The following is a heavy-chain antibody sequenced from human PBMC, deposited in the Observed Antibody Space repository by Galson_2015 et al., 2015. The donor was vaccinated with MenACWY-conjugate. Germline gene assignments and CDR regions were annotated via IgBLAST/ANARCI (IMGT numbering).Heavy chain of an antibody. Sequence: SLRLSCATSGLTFSNVGMSWVRQAPGKGLEWVARIKCRTDGGTTDYATTMKGRFTILRDDSTNTLYLQMNRLKIEDTAMYFCTRDRDVGGSRWWFDPWGQGTLVTVSS. CDR1: GLTFSNVG. D-gene: IGHD2-15*01. J-gene: IGHJ5*02. CDR2: IKCRTDGGTT. V-gene: IGHV3-15*01. CDR3: TRDRDVGGSRWWFDP.